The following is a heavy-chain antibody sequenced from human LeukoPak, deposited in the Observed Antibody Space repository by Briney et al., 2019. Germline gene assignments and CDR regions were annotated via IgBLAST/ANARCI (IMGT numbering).Heavy chain of an antibody. J-gene: IGHJ4*02. V-gene: IGHV1-3*01. D-gene: IGHD1-26*01. CDR3: ARDSGSGNNDY. Sequence: ASVKVSCKASGYTFTSYAIHWVRQAPRHRLEWMGWISAGNGNTKYSQNFQGRVTFISNTSATTAFMELSSLRSEDAAVYYCARDSGSGNNDYWGRGTLVTVSS. CDR2: ISAGNGNT. CDR1: GYTFTSYA.